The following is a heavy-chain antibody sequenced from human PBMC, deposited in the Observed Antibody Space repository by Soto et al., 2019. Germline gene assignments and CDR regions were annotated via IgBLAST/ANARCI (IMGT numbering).Heavy chain of an antibody. CDR1: GGSISSCDYY. CDR3: ARGYQYYYDSSEGWYFDY. D-gene: IGHD3-22*01. V-gene: IGHV4-30-4*01. CDR2: IYYSGST. Sequence: SETLSLTCTVSGGSISSCDYYWSWIRQPPGKGLEWIGYIYYSGSTYYNPSLKSRVTISVDKSKNQFSLKLNSVTAADTAVYYCARGYQYYYDSSEGWYFDYWGQGTLVTVSS. J-gene: IGHJ4*02.